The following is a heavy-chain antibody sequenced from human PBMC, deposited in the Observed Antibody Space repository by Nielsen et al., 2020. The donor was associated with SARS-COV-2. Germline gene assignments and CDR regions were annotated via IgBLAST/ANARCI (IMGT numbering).Heavy chain of an antibody. J-gene: IGHJ6*02. V-gene: IGHV3-23*01. CDR2: ISGSGGST. D-gene: IGHD3-3*01. Sequence: GESLKISCAASGFTFSSYAMSWVRQAPGKGLEWVSAISGSGGSTYYADSVKGRFTISRDNSKNTLYLQMNSLRAEDTAVYYCARSRNYDFWSGPGIGDVWGQGTTVTVSS. CDR1: GFTFSSYA. CDR3: ARSRNYDFWSGPGIGDV.